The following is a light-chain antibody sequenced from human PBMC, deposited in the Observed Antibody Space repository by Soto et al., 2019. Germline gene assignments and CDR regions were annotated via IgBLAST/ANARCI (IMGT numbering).Light chain of an antibody. V-gene: IGKV3-20*01. Sequence: IVLTQSPGTLSLSRGERATLSCRASQSVSSSYLAWYQQKPGQAPRLVIFGASSRATGIPDRFSGSGSGTDLTLTISRLETDDSAVYYCQQYGSSPTWTFGQGTKVDIK. CDR2: GAS. CDR3: QQYGSSPTWT. J-gene: IGKJ1*01. CDR1: QSVSSSY.